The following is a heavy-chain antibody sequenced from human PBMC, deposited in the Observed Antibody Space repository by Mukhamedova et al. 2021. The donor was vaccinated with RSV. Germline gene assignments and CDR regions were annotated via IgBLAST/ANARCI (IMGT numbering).Heavy chain of an antibody. V-gene: IGHV1-2*02. Sequence: YIHWVRQTPGQGLEWMGWINPNSGATNYAQNFQGRVTMTRDTSIDTAYMELNSLRSDDTAVYYCARDLATCYTSTWYVSWGQGT. CDR1: Y. CDR3: ARDLATCYTSTWYVS. D-gene: IGHD2-15*01. CDR2: INPNSGAT. J-gene: IGHJ5*01.